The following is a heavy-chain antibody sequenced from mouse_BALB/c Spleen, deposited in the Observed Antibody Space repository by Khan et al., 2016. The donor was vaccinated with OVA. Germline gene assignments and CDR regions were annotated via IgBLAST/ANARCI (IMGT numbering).Heavy chain of an antibody. Sequence: EVELVESGGGLVQPGGSRKLSCAASGFTFSNFGMHWIRQAPEKGLEWVAYISSGSSTIYYADTVKGRFTVSRDNPKNNLFLQMTSLRSVDTAIYYCARRRIYDGYYGGALDYWGQGDSVTVSS. CDR2: ISSGSSTI. D-gene: IGHD2-3*01. J-gene: IGHJ4*01. V-gene: IGHV5-17*02. CDR1: GFTFSNFG. CDR3: ARRRIYDGYYGGALDY.